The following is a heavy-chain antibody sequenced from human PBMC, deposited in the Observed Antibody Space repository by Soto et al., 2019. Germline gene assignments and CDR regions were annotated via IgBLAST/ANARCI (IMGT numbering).Heavy chain of an antibody. Sequence: GGSLRLSCAASGFTFSNAWMSWVRQAPGKGLEWVGRIKSKTDGGTTDYAAPVKGRFTISRDDSKNTLYLQMNSLKTEDTAVYYCIVVVPAATDYYYYYYYMDVWGKGTTVTVSS. CDR1: GFTFSNAW. CDR3: IVVVPAATDYYYYYYYMDV. J-gene: IGHJ6*03. V-gene: IGHV3-15*01. CDR2: IKSKTDGGTT. D-gene: IGHD2-2*01.